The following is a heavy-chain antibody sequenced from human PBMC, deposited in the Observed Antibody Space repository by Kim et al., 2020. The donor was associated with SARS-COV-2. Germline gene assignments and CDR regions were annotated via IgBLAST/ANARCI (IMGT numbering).Heavy chain of an antibody. CDR3: ARGLVGATSVFSL. J-gene: IGHJ4*02. V-gene: IGHV4-59*13. Sequence: SETLSLTCTVSGGSISSYYWSWIRQPPGKGLEWIGYIYYSGSTNYNPSLKSRVTISVDTSKNQFSLKLSSVTAADTAVYYCARGLVGATSVFSLWGQGTLVTVSS. D-gene: IGHD1-26*01. CDR1: GGSISSYY. CDR2: IYYSGST.